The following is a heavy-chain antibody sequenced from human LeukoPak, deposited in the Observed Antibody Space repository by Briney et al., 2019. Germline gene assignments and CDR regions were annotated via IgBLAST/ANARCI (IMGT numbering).Heavy chain of an antibody. V-gene: IGHV3-23*01. Sequence: GGSLRLSCAASGFTFSSYAMSWVRQAPGKGLEWVSAISSSGGNTYYADSVKGRFTISRDNSKKTLYMQMNSLRAEDTAIYYCAKGVYDYVWGSYRPSDYWGQGTLVTVSS. D-gene: IGHD3-16*02. CDR2: ISSSGGNT. J-gene: IGHJ4*02. CDR3: AKGVYDYVWGSYRPSDY. CDR1: GFTFSSYA.